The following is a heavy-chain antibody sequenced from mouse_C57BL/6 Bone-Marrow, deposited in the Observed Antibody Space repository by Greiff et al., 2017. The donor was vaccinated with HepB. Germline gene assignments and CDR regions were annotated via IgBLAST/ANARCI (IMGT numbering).Heavy chain of an antibody. V-gene: IGHV5-16*01. CDR1: GFTFSDYY. Sequence: EVKLMESEGGLVQPGRSMKLSCTASGFTFSDYYMAWVRQVPEKGLEWVANINYDGSSTYYLDSLKSRFIISRDNAKNILYLQMSSLKSEDTATYYCARGGSWFAYWGQGTLVTVSA. CDR2: INYDGSST. J-gene: IGHJ3*01. CDR3: ARGGSWFAY.